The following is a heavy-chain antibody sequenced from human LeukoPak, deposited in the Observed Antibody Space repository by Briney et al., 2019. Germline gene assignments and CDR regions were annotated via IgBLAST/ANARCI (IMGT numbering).Heavy chain of an antibody. V-gene: IGHV6-1*01. CDR3: ARRFSGRLDY. Sequence: SQTLSLTCAISGDSVSSNSAAWNWIRQSPSRGLEWLGRTYYRSKWYNDYELSVKGRLTINPDTSRNLFSLQLNSLTPADTAVYYCARRFSGRLDYWGQGTPVTVSS. J-gene: IGHJ4*02. CDR2: TYYRSKWYN. CDR1: GDSVSSNSAA. D-gene: IGHD5-12*01.